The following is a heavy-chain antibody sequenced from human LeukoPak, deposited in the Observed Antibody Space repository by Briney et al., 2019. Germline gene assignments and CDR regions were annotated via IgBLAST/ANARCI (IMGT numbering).Heavy chain of an antibody. J-gene: IGHJ4*02. V-gene: IGHV3-23*01. Sequence: GGSLRLSCAASGFTFSSHAMSWVRQAPGKGLEWVSTITGSGGTTKYADSVKGWFTISRDNSKNTLDLQMNSLRAEDTAIFYCAKDLSPESNRLSPFDYWGQGTLVTVSS. CDR3: AKDLSPESNRLSPFDY. CDR2: ITGSGGTT. CDR1: GFTFSSHA. D-gene: IGHD3-16*02.